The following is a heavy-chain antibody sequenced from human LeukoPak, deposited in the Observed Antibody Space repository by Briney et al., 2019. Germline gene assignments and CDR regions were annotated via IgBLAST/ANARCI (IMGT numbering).Heavy chain of an antibody. CDR2: ISGGGGVT. Sequence: GVSLRLSCAASGFTFNSYAMSWVRQAPGKGLEWVSSISGGGGVTYYADSVKGRFTISRDNFKNTLYLQMNSLRAEDTAVYYCAKDPRVATIEIFDYWGQGTLVTVSS. V-gene: IGHV3-23*01. D-gene: IGHD5-12*01. J-gene: IGHJ4*02. CDR1: GFTFNSYA. CDR3: AKDPRVATIEIFDY.